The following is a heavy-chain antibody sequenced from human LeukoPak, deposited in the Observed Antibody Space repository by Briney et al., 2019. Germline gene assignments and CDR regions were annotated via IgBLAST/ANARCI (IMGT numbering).Heavy chain of an antibody. V-gene: IGHV3-23*01. D-gene: IGHD2-2*01. CDR2: ISGSGGST. J-gene: IGHJ4*02. CDR1: GFTFSSYA. CDR3: AKDRGSSSSSLDY. Sequence: GGSLRLSCAASGFTFSSYAMSGVRQAPGKGLECVSAISGSGGSTYYADTVKGRFTISRDNSKNTLYLQMNSLRAEDTAVYYCAKDRGSSSSSLDYWGQGTLVTVSS.